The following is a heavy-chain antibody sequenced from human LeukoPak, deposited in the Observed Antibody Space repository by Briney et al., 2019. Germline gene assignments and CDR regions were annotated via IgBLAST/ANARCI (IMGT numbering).Heavy chain of an antibody. CDR2: INPSGGST. CDR1: GYTFTSYY. Sequence: GASVKVSCKASGYTFTSYYMHWVRQAPGQGLEWVGIINPSGGSTSYAQKFQGRVTMTRDMSTSTAYMELSSLRSEDTAVYYCARGRGWMLMVTAIPRDEGFDYWGRGTLVTVSS. D-gene: IGHD2-21*02. CDR3: ARGRGWMLMVTAIPRDEGFDY. V-gene: IGHV1-46*01. J-gene: IGHJ4*02.